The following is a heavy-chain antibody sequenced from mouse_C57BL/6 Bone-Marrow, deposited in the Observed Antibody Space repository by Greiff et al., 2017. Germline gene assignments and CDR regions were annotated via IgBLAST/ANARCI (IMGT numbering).Heavy chain of an antibody. V-gene: IGHV1-81*01. CDR2: IYPRSGNT. CDR3: ARFASYYYGSSSFAY. CDR1: GYTFTSYG. Sequence: QVQLKESGAELARPGASVKLSCKASGYTFTSYGISWVKQRTGQGLEWIGEIYPRSGNTYYNEKFKGKATLTADKSSSTAYMELRSLTSEDSAVYFCARFASYYYGSSSFAYWGQGTLVTVSA. D-gene: IGHD1-1*01. J-gene: IGHJ3*01.